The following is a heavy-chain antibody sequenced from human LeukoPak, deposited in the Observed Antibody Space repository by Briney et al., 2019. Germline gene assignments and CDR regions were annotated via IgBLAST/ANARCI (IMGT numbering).Heavy chain of an antibody. Sequence: ASVKVSCKVSGYTLTELSMHWMRQAPGKGLEWMGGFDPEDGETIYAQKFRGRVTMTEDTSTDTAYMELSSLRSEDTAVYYCATWSCSGGSCYSGLRDYWGQGTLVTVSS. CDR2: FDPEDGET. CDR3: ATWSCSGGSCYSGLRDY. CDR1: GYTLTELS. D-gene: IGHD2-15*01. J-gene: IGHJ4*02. V-gene: IGHV1-24*01.